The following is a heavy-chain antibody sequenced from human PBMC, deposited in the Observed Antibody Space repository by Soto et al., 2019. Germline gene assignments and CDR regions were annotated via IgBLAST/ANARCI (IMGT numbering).Heavy chain of an antibody. D-gene: IGHD2-2*01. J-gene: IGHJ6*03. CDR1: GGSFSGYY. CDR3: ARWKVSVPAAMPGYYYYYYYMGV. Sequence: SETLSLTCAVYGGSFSGYYWSWIRQPPGKGLEWIGEINHSGSTNYNPSLKSRVTISVDTSKNQFSLKLSSVTAADTAVYYCARWKVSVPAAMPGYYYYYYYMGVWGKGTTVTVSS. V-gene: IGHV4-34*01. CDR2: INHSGST.